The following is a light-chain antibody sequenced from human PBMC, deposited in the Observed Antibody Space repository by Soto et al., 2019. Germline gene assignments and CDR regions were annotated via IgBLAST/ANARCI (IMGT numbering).Light chain of an antibody. CDR1: QSVSSSY. J-gene: IGKJ1*01. CDR3: QRYASPPPCT. CDR2: GAS. V-gene: IGKV3-20*01. Sequence: LSRRESTSLSSTDSQSVSSSYLAWYQQKPGQAPRLLIYGASSRATGIPDRFSGSASGTDFTLSICGLGTDADAVYHCQRYASPPPCTFGEGTRVDIK.